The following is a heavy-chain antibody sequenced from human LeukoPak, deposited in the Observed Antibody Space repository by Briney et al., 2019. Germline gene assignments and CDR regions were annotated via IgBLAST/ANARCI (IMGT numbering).Heavy chain of an antibody. CDR3: ARGYYDSSGYYWARRDDAFDI. Sequence: PSGTLSLTCAVSGASISSGYWWSWVRQPPGKGLEWIGEIYHSGSTNHNPSLKSRVTISVDTSKNQFSLKLSSVTAADTAVYYCARGYYDSSGYYWARRDDAFDIWGQGTMVTVSS. CDR1: GASISSGYW. CDR2: IYHSGST. V-gene: IGHV4-4*02. D-gene: IGHD3-22*01. J-gene: IGHJ3*02.